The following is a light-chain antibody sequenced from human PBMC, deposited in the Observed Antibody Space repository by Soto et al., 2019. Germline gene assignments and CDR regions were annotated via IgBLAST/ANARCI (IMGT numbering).Light chain of an antibody. Sequence: TQSPSTLPASVGDRVTITCRASQSVSSFLAWYQQKPGQAPRLLIYDASHRATGIPDRFSGSGSGTDFTLTISRLEPEDFAVYYCQQYGSSPRTFGQGTKVYIK. CDR3: QQYGSSPRT. J-gene: IGKJ1*01. CDR2: DAS. CDR1: QSVSSF. V-gene: IGKV3-20*01.